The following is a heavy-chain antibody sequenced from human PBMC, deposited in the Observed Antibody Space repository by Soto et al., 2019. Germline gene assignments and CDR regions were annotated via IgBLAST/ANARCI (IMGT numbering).Heavy chain of an antibody. CDR1: GGTFSSYT. CDR3: ASPHCSGGSCYSNYFDY. J-gene: IGHJ4*02. V-gene: IGHV1-69*02. CDR2: IIPILGIA. Sequence: ASVKVSCKASGGTFSSYTISWVRQAPAQGLEWMGRIIPILGIANYAQKFQGRVTITADKSTSTAYMELSSLRSEDTAVYYCASPHCSGGSCYSNYFDYWGQGTLVTVSS. D-gene: IGHD2-15*01.